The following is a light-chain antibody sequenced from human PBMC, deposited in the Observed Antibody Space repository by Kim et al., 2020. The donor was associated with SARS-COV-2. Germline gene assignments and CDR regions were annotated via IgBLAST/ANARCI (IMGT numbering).Light chain of an antibody. V-gene: IGLV3-21*03. J-gene: IGLJ1*01. Sequence: SYELTQPPSVSVAPGKTATIICGGDSIGRRNVHWYQQKPGQAPVVVVYDNIDRPSGIPERFSGSNSGNTATLTISRVDAGDEADYLCQVWDSGSEHVVFG. CDR2: DNI. CDR1: SIGRRN. CDR3: QVWDSGSEHVV.